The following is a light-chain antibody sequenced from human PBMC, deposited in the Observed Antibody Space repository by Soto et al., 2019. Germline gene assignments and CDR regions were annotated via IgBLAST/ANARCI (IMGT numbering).Light chain of an antibody. CDR1: QSVSSSY. V-gene: IGKV3-20*01. J-gene: IGKJ2*01. CDR3: QQYGSSPPYT. CDR2: GAS. Sequence: EIVLTQSPGTLSLSPGERATLSCRASQSVSSSYLAWYQQKPGQAPRLLIYGASSRATGIPDRFSGSGSGTDFTLTISRLEPEDFAVDSRQQYGSSPPYTFGQGTKLEIK.